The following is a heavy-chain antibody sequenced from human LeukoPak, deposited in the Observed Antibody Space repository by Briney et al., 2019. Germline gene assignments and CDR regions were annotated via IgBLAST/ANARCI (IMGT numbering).Heavy chain of an antibody. J-gene: IGHJ4*02. V-gene: IGHV3-33*01. Sequence: PGGSLRLSCAASEFTFTTYGMHWVRQAPGKGLEWVAFIYYDGSNIYYADYVKGRFTISRDISKNTLYLQMDSLRAEVTAIYYCARDWKTNSFDYWGQGTLVTVSS. CDR2: IYYDGSNI. D-gene: IGHD1-1*01. CDR3: ARDWKTNSFDY. CDR1: EFTFTTYG.